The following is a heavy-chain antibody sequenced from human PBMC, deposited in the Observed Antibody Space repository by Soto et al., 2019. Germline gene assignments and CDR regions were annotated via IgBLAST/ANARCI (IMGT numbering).Heavy chain of an antibody. J-gene: IGHJ4*02. CDR2: MSSSGSTI. CDR3: ARDGGSWTFDC. CDR1: GFTFSDYY. D-gene: IGHD1-26*01. V-gene: IGHV3-11*01. Sequence: PGGSLRLSCAASGFTFSDYYMSWVRQAPGKGPEWVSYMSSSGSTISYADSVKGRFTISRDNAKNSLYLQMNSLRAEDTAVYYCARDGGSWTFDCWGQGTLVTVSS.